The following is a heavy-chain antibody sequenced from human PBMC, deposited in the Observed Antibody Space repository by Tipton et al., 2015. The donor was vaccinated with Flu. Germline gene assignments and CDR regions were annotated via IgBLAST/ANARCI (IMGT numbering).Heavy chain of an antibody. V-gene: IGHV4-59*01. CDR2: FYYTGST. CDR1: GGSISSFY. Sequence: TLSLTCTVSGGSISSFYWSWIRQPPGKGLELIGYFYYTGSTNYNPSLKSRVTISADTSKNQFSLNLSSVTAADTAVYYCARQGGYSGRFYDYWGQGALVTVSS. J-gene: IGHJ4*02. D-gene: IGHD1-26*01. CDR3: ARQGGYSGRFYDY.